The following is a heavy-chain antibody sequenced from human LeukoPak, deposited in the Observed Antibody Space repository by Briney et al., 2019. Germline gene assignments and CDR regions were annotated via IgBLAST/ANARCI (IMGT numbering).Heavy chain of an antibody. CDR2: ISSNGGST. CDR3: ARAPTVTIYYYYYIDV. V-gene: IGHV3-64*02. J-gene: IGHJ6*03. CDR1: GFTFNSYA. D-gene: IGHD4-17*01. Sequence: PGGSLRLSCAASGFTFNSYAMHWVRQAPGKGLEYVSAISSNGGSTYYADSVKGRFTISRDNSKNTLYLQMGSLGAEDMAVYYCARAPTVTIYYYYYIDVWGKGTTVTVFS.